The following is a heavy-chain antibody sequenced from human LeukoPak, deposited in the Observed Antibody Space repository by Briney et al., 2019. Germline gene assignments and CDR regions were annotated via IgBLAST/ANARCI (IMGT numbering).Heavy chain of an antibody. CDR3: ARVRSELRFVEQHFDY. Sequence: SGTLSLTCAVSGGSISSSNWWSWVRQPPGKGLEWIGEIYHSGSTNYNPSLKSRVTISVDKSKNQFSLKLSSVTAADTAVYYCARVRSELRFVEQHFDYWGQGTLVTVSS. CDR2: IYHSGST. D-gene: IGHD3-3*01. CDR1: GGSISSSNW. J-gene: IGHJ4*02. V-gene: IGHV4-4*02.